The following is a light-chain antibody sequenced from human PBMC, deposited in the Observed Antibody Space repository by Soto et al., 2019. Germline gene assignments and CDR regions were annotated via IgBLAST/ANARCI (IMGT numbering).Light chain of an antibody. J-gene: IGLJ2*01. V-gene: IGLV2-14*01. CDR2: EVN. CDR3: SSYTSSSTLVL. CDR1: SSDVGGYNY. Sequence: QSALTQPASVSGSPGQSITISCTGTSSDVGGYNYVSWYQQFPGKAPRLMIYEVNNRPSGVSNRFSGSKSGNTASLTISGLQAEDEADYYCSSYTSSSTLVLFGGGTKLTVL.